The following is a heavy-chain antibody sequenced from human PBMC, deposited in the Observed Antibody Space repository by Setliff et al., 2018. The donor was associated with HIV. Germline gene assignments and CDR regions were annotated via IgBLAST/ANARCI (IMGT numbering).Heavy chain of an antibody. CDR1: GYSVSSGYF. Sequence: SETLSLTCAVSGYSVSSGYFWGWIRQPPGKGLEWIGSIFHTGSTYYNSSLKSRVTISVDTSKNQFSLRLTSVTAADTAVYYCARVRDYGGNFFDYWGQGTLVTVSS. D-gene: IGHD4-17*01. V-gene: IGHV4-38-2*01. CDR2: IFHTGST. CDR3: ARVRDYGGNFFDY. J-gene: IGHJ4*02.